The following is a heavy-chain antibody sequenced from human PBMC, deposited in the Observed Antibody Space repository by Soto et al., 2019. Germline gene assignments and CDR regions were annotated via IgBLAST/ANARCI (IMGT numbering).Heavy chain of an antibody. CDR2: ISYDGSNK. Sequence: GGSLRLSCAASGFTFSSYAMHWVRQAPGKGLEWVAVISYDGSNKYYADSVKGRFTISRDNSKNTLYLQMNSLRAEDTAVYYCARGEHIVVVTAKSEFDYWGQGTLVTVSS. CDR1: GFTFSSYA. D-gene: IGHD2-21*02. J-gene: IGHJ4*02. V-gene: IGHV3-30-3*01. CDR3: ARGEHIVVVTAKSEFDY.